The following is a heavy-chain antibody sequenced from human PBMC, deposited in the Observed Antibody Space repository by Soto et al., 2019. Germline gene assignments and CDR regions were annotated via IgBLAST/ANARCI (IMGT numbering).Heavy chain of an antibody. V-gene: IGHV1-8*01. J-gene: IGHJ4*02. D-gene: IGHD5-18*01. CDR3: ARATQDYSYGFGY. Sequence: ASVKVSCKASGYTLTNFDINWVRQAAGQGLEWMGWMNPNSGKSGYAQKFQGRLTMTRNTSISTAYMELSSLRSGDTAVYYCARATQDYSYGFGYWGQGTLVTVSS. CDR2: MNPNSGKS. CDR1: GYTLTNFD.